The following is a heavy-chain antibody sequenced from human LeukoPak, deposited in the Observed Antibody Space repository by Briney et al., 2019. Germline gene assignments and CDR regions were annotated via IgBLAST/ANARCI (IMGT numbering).Heavy chain of an antibody. Sequence: GGSLRLSCAASGFTFSSYEMNWVRQAPGKGLEWVSYISSSGSTIYYADSVKGRFTISRENAKNSLYLQMNSLRAEDTAVYYCAELGITMIGGVWGQGTTVTISS. CDR3: AELGITMIGGV. CDR2: ISSSGSTI. D-gene: IGHD3-10*02. CDR1: GFTFSSYE. V-gene: IGHV3-48*03. J-gene: IGHJ6*02.